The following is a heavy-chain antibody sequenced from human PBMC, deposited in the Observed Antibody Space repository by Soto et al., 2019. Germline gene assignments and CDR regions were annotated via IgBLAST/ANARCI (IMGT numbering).Heavy chain of an antibody. Sequence: PSETLSLTCSVSGDSISNLDYFWAWIRQPPGQALEYIGYIYKSATTYYNPSFKSRVAISVDTSKSQFSLNVTSVTAADTAVYFCARGRYCLTGRCFPNWFDSWGQGALVTASS. CDR2: IYKSATT. CDR1: GDSISNLDYF. CDR3: ARGRYCLTGRCFPNWFDS. J-gene: IGHJ5*01. D-gene: IGHD7-27*01. V-gene: IGHV4-30-4*01.